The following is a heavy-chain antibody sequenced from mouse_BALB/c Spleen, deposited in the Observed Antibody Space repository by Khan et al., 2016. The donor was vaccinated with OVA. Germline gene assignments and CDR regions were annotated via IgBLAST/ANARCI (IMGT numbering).Heavy chain of an antibody. CDR1: GYSITSYYA. CDR2: ISYSGNT. Sequence: VQLKQSGPGLVKPSQSLSLTCTVTGYSITSYYAWNWIRQLPGNKLEWIGYISYSGNTKYNPSLKSRISITRDTSKNQFFLQLNSVTTEDTATYYCARSYGGDFDYWGQGTTLTVSS. J-gene: IGHJ2*01. CDR3: ARSYGGDFDY. V-gene: IGHV3-2*02. D-gene: IGHD1-1*02.